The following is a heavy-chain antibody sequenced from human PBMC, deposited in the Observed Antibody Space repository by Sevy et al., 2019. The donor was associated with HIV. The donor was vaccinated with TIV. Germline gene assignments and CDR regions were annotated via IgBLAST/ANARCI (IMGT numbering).Heavy chain of an antibody. CDR2: ITDSGGST. V-gene: IGHV3-23*01. Sequence: GGSLRLSCAASGFTFSSYAMSWVRQAPGKGLEWVSSITDSGGSTYYADSVKGRFTISRDNSKNTLYLQMNSQRAGDTAMYYCAKAGASSGYSTSWGQGTLVTVSS. CDR1: GFTFSSYA. CDR3: AKAGASSGYSTS. J-gene: IGHJ5*02. D-gene: IGHD5-12*01.